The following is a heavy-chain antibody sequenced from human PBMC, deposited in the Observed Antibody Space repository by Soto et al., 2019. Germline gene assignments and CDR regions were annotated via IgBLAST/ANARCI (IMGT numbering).Heavy chain of an antibody. Sequence: EVQLVESGGGLVQPGGSLRLSCAASGFTVSSNYMSWVRQAPGKGLEWVSVIYSGGSTYYADSVKGRFTISRANSKNTLYLQMNSLRAEDTAVYYCARALLPHDAFDVWGQGTMVTVSS. V-gene: IGHV3-66*01. CDR3: ARALLPHDAFDV. J-gene: IGHJ3*01. CDR1: GFTVSSNY. CDR2: IYSGGST.